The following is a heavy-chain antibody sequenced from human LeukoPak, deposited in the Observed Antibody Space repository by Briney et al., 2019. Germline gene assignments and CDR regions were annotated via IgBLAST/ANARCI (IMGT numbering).Heavy chain of an antibody. J-gene: IGHJ4*02. V-gene: IGHV4-39*01. CDR1: GGSISSSSYY. Sequence: SETLTLTCTVSGGSISSSSYYWGWIRQPPGKGLESIGYIYYSGNTYDNPSLKIRVPITVDKSNNQFSMKLPCVTAAGRSLYSCARLPLGYISYGSASSDYWGQQTLVTVAS. CDR2: IYYSGNT. D-gene: IGHD3-10*01. CDR3: ARLPLGYISYGSASSDY.